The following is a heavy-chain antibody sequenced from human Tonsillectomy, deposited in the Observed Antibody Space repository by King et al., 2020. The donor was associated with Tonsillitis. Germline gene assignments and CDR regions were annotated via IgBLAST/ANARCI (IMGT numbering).Heavy chain of an antibody. D-gene: IGHD3-3*01. CDR3: ARGDDFLSGYPYYFDH. Sequence: VQLVESGAEVKKPGASVKVSCKASGYTFTAYYMHWVRQAPGQGLEWMGWINPNTGGTNFAQRFQGRVTMTRDTSISTAFMELTRLRPDDTAVYYCARGDDFLSGYPYYFDHWGQGTLVTVSS. CDR1: GYTFTAYY. V-gene: IGHV1-2*02. CDR2: INPNTGGT. J-gene: IGHJ4*02.